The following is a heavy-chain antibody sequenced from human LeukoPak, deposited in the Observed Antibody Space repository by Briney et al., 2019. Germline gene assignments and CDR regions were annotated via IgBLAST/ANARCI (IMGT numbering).Heavy chain of an antibody. D-gene: IGHD6-13*01. Sequence: GGSLRLSCSASGFTFSSYAMHWVRQAPGKGLEYVSAISSNGGSTYYADSVKGRFTISRDNSKNTLYLQMNSLRAEDTAVYYCAKEGAASSSWYGDAFDIWGQGTMVTVSS. V-gene: IGHV3-64*04. CDR3: AKEGAASSSWYGDAFDI. CDR2: ISSNGGST. J-gene: IGHJ3*02. CDR1: GFTFSSYA.